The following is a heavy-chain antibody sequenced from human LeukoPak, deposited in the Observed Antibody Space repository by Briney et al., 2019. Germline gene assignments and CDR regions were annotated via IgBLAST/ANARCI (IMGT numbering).Heavy chain of an antibody. J-gene: IGHJ5*02. CDR1: GFTFSSYA. CDR2: IGGSGGST. CDR3: ARQVDYGVHNWFDP. D-gene: IGHD4-17*01. Sequence: PGGSLRLSCAASGFTFSSYAMSWVRQAPGKGLEWVSSIGGSGGSTYYADSVKGRFTISRDNSKNTNLQMNSLRAEDTAVYYCARQVDYGVHNWFDPWGQGTLVTVSS. V-gene: IGHV3-23*01.